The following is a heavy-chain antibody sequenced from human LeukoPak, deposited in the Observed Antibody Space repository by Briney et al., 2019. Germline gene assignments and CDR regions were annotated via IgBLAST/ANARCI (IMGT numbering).Heavy chain of an antibody. D-gene: IGHD6-13*01. CDR1: GGSISSSSYY. Sequence: PSETLSLTCTVSGGSISSSSYYWGWIRQPPGKGLEWIGSIYYSGSTYYNPSLKSRVTVSVDTSKNQFSLKLSSVTAADTAVYYCARHFPEAQAAAGTWVFDYWGQGTLVTVSS. V-gene: IGHV4-39*01. CDR2: IYYSGST. CDR3: ARHFPEAQAAAGTWVFDY. J-gene: IGHJ4*02.